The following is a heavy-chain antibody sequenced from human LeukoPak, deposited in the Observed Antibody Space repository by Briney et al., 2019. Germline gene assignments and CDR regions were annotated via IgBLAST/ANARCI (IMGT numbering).Heavy chain of an antibody. CDR3: ARLESSGYYVY. CDR2: FDPRDSYT. V-gene: IGHV5-10-1*01. J-gene: IGHJ4*02. CDR1: GYRSTSYW. Sequence: GESLKISCKGSGYRSTSYWISWVRQIPGKGLEWMGRFDPRDSYTKYSPSFQGHVSISADMSTSTAYLQWSSLKAADTATYYGARLESSGYYVYWGQGALVTVSS. D-gene: IGHD3-22*01.